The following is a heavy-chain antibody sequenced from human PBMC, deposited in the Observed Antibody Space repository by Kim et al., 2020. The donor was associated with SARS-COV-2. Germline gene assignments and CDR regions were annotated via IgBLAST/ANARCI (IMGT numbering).Heavy chain of an antibody. CDR1: GGSISSYY. J-gene: IGHJ4*01. CDR2: IYYSGST. V-gene: IGHV4-59*01. CDR3: ARASYYDILTGYYRPLFD. Sequence: SETLSLTCTVSGGSISSYYWSWIRQPPGKGLEWIGYIYYSGSTNYNPSLKSRVTISVDTSKNQFSLKLSSVTAADTAVYYCARASYYDILTGYYRPLFD. D-gene: IGHD3-9*01.